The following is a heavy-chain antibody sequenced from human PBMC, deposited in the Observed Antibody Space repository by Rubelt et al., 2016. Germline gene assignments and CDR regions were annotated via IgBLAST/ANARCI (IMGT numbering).Heavy chain of an antibody. Sequence: QVQLQESGPGLVKPSETLSLICTVFGGSISSYYWSWMRQPPGRGLEWIGYMYYSGSTNYNPSLKSRVTMSLDTSKNQFSLQLCSVTAADTAVYYCARGQCRDGYIQWGQGTLVTVSS. CDR1: GGSISSYY. D-gene: IGHD5-24*01. V-gene: IGHV4-59*01. J-gene: IGHJ4*02. CDR2: MYYSGST. CDR3: ARGQCRDGYIQ.